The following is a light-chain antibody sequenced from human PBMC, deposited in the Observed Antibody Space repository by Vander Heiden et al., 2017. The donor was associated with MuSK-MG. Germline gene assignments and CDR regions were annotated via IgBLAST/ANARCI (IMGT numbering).Light chain of an antibody. CDR2: GNN. J-gene: IGLJ3*02. Sequence: QSVLTQPPSVSGAPGQRVTISCTGSSSNIGAGYDVHWYQQLPGTAPKLLIYGNNNRPSGVPDRFSGSKSGTSASLAITGLQADDEADYYCQSYDSSLNSGVFGGGTKLTVL. CDR3: QSYDSSLNSGV. CDR1: SSNIGAGYD. V-gene: IGLV1-40*01.